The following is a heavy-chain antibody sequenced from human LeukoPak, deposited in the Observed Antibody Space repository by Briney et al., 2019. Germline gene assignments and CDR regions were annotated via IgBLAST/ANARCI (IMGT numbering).Heavy chain of an antibody. D-gene: IGHD3-22*01. J-gene: IGHJ4*02. CDR3: AKDFGYYYDSSGYYYFDY. CDR1: GFTFSSYA. V-gene: IGHV3-23*01. Sequence: GGSLRLSCAASGFTFSSYAMSWVRQAPGKGLEWVSAISGSGGSTYYADSVKGRFTISRDNSKNTLHLQMNSLRAEDTAVYYCAKDFGYYYDSSGYYYFDYWGQGTLVTVSS. CDR2: ISGSGGST.